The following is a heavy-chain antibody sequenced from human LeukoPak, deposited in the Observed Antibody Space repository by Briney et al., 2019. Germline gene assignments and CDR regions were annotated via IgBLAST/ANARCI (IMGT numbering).Heavy chain of an antibody. D-gene: IGHD3-22*01. V-gene: IGHV3-23*01. CDR2: ISGSGGST. Sequence: QPGGPLRLSCAASRFTFSSYGMSSVRQAPGKGLEWVSSISGSGGSTYYADSVKGRFTISRDNSKNTLYLQMNSLRDEDTAVYYCAKSSYYDASGYYREYYFDYWGQGTLVTVSS. J-gene: IGHJ4*02. CDR3: AKSSYYDASGYYREYYFDY. CDR1: RFTFSSYG.